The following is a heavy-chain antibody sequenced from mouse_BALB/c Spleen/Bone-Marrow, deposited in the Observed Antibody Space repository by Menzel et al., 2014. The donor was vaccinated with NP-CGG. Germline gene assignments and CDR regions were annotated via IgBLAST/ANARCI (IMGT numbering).Heavy chain of an antibody. Sequence: EVQLQQSGAELVKPGASVKLSCTASGFNIKDTYMHWVKQRPEQGLEWIGRIDPANGNTKYDPKFQAKATITPDTSSNTAYLQLSSLTSEDTAVYYCARSGDYAKAWFAYWGQGTLVTVSA. CDR2: IDPANGNT. V-gene: IGHV14-3*02. J-gene: IGHJ3*01. CDR1: GFNIKDTY. CDR3: ARSGDYAKAWFAY. D-gene: IGHD2-4*01.